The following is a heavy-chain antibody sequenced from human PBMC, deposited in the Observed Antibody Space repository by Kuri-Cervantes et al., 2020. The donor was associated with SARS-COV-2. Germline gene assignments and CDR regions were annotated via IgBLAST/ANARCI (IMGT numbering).Heavy chain of an antibody. J-gene: IGHJ4*02. D-gene: IGHD6-13*01. CDR1: GFTFSSYG. CDR2: IRYDGSNK. CDR3: ARARIAAAFVDY. Sequence: GESLKISCAASGFTFSSYGMHWVRQAPGKGLEWVAFIRYDGSNKYYADSVKGRFTISRDNSKNTLYLQMNSLRVEDTAVYYCARARIAAAFVDYWGQGTLVTVSS. V-gene: IGHV3-30*02.